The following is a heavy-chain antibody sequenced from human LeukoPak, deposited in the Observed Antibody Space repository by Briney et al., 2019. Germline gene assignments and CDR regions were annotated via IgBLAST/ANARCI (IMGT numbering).Heavy chain of an antibody. V-gene: IGHV3-30*18. D-gene: IGHD3-16*01. CDR3: AKDRAVTTFGGGANWFDP. CDR1: GFTFSNYG. CDR2: ISHDGSNK. J-gene: IGHJ5*02. Sequence: QTGGSLRLSCAASGFTFSNYGMHWVRQAPGKGLEWVAVISHDGSNKYYADSVKGRFTISRDNSQNTLYLQMNSQRAEDTAMYFCAKDRAVTTFGGGANWFDPWGQGTLVTVSS.